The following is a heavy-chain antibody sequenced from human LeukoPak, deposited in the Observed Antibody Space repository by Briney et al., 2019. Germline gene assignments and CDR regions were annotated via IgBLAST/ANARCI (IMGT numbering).Heavy chain of an antibody. J-gene: IGHJ4*02. D-gene: IGHD3-10*01. Sequence: GGSLRLSCAASGFPFSSYAMNWVRQAPGKGLEWVSFIFSSGDTTYSADSVKGRFTVSRDNSKNMLYLQMNNLRPEDTATYYCAKRNTMVRGGPCFDYWGQGLMVTVSS. V-gene: IGHV3-23*05. CDR3: AKRNTMVRGGPCFDY. CDR2: IFSSGDTT. CDR1: GFPFSSYA.